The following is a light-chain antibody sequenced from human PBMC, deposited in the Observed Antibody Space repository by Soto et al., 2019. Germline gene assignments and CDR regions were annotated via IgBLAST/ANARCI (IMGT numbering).Light chain of an antibody. V-gene: IGKV3-15*01. J-gene: IGKJ5*01. Sequence: EIVMTQSPATLSVSPGERATLSCRASQSVSSNLAWYQQKPGQAPRLLIYGASTRATGIPARFSGRGSGTEFTLTISSLQSEDFAVYYCHQYNNWPPITFGQGTRLEMK. CDR3: HQYNNWPPIT. CDR2: GAS. CDR1: QSVSSN.